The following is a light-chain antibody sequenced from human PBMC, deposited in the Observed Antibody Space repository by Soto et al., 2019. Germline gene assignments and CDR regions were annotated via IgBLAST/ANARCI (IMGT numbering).Light chain of an antibody. V-gene: IGKV1-39*01. CDR2: AAS. Sequence: DIQMTQSPSSLSASIGDRVTITCRASQSIYSYLTLYQQKPWKAPRLLIYAASSLPRGVPSTFGGGGSGTDFPLTISSLQPEDFANYYCQQSYSSITFGQGTRLEIK. CDR1: QSIYSY. CDR3: QQSYSSIT. J-gene: IGKJ5*01.